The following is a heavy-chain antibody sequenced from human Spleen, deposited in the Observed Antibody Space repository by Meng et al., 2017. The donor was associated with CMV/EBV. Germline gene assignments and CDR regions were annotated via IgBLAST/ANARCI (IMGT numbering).Heavy chain of an antibody. D-gene: IGHD3-10*01. CDR3: AKGKMVRGVIRYYYGMDV. J-gene: IGHJ6*02. CDR2: IDTEGRIT. V-gene: IGHV3-74*01. Sequence: GGSLRLSCAASGFTFSNYWMHWVRRAPGKGPVWVSRIDTEGRITKYADSVKGRFTISRDNAKNTLYLQMNSLRAEDTAVYYCAKGKMVRGVIRYYYGMDVWGQGTTVTVSS. CDR1: GFTFSNYW.